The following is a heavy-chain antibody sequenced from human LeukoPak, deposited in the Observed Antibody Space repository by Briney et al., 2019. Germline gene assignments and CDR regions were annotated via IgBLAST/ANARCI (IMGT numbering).Heavy chain of an antibody. Sequence: AGGSLRLSCAASGFTFSSYAMSWVRQAPGKGLEWVSTISGGGGSTYYADSVKGRFTISRDTSKNTLYLQMNSLRAEDTAVYYCAKATGGVVITPFDYWGQGTLVTVSS. CDR2: ISGGGGST. V-gene: IGHV3-23*01. CDR3: AKATGGVVITPFDY. D-gene: IGHD3-3*01. J-gene: IGHJ4*02. CDR1: GFTFSSYA.